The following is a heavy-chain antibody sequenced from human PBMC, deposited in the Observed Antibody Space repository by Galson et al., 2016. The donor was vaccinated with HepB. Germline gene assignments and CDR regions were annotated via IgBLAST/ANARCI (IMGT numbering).Heavy chain of an antibody. Sequence: SLRLSCAASGFTFSNVWMNWVRQAPGKGLEWVGRIRSKTAGGTTDYAAPVKGRFTVSRDDSKNTLFLQMSSLENDDTTVYYCATEVFGMPFNSDYWGQGTVVTVSS. J-gene: IGHJ4*02. CDR3: ATEVFGMPFNSDY. CDR1: GFTFSNVW. CDR2: IRSKTAGGTT. V-gene: IGHV3-15*01. D-gene: IGHD2-2*01.